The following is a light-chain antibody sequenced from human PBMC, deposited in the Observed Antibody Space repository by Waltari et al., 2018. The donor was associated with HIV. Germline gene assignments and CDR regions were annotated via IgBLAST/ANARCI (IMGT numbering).Light chain of an antibody. J-gene: IGLJ2*01. Sequence: QPALPHPASVSGSPGPSITISCTGTSRNVGGYNYVSWYQQHPGKAPKLMIYEVSSRPSGVSNRFSGTKSGNTASLTISGLQAEDEADYYCSSYTSSTTLVFGGGTKLTVL. CDR2: EVS. CDR3: SSYTSSTTLV. V-gene: IGLV2-14*01. CDR1: SRNVGGYNY.